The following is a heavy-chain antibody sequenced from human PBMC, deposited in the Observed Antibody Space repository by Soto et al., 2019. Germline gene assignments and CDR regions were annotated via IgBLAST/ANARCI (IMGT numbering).Heavy chain of an antibody. CDR3: AKDRVTTVTPAGNGRLDY. CDR1: GFTFSSYA. J-gene: IGHJ4*02. CDR2: ISGSGGST. D-gene: IGHD4-17*01. V-gene: IGHV3-23*01. Sequence: EVQLLESGGGLVQPGGSLRLSCAASGFTFSSYAMSWVRQAPGKGLEWVSAISGSGGSTYYADSVKGRFTISRDNSKNTLYLQMNSLRAEDTAVYYCAKDRVTTVTPAGNGRLDYWGQGTLVTVSS.